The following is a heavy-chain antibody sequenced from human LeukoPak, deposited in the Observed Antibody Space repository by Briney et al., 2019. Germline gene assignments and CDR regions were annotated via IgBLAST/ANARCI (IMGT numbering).Heavy chain of an antibody. CDR3: ARYCSSTSCPLDY. CDR1: GGTFSSYA. J-gene: IGHJ4*02. CDR2: IIPIFGTA. Sequence: SVKVSCKASGGTFSSYAISWVRQAPGQGLEWMGGIIPIFGTANYAQKFQGRVTITTDESTSTAYMELSSLRSEDTAVYYCARYCSSTSCPLDYWGQGTLVTVSS. V-gene: IGHV1-69*05. D-gene: IGHD2-2*01.